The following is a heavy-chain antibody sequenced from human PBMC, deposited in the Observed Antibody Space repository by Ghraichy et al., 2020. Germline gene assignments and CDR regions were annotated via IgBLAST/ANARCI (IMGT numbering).Heavy chain of an antibody. CDR2: MNPNSGNT. V-gene: IGHV1-8*01. D-gene: IGHD2-2*01. Sequence: ASVKVSCKASGYTFNRYDINWVRQGSGQGLEWMGWMNPNSGNTGYAQKFRGRVTMTRNTSITTAYMELSTLSSEDTAKYYCAILFRSRDPSYYAYQGMDLWGHGTTVIVSS. J-gene: IGHJ6*02. CDR3: AILFRSRDPSYYAYQGMDL. CDR1: GYTFNRYD.